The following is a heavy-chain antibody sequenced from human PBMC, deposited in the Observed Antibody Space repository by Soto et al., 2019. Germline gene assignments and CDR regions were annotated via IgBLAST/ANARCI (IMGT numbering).Heavy chain of an antibody. CDR1: GYTFTSYG. V-gene: IGHV1-18*01. J-gene: IGHJ3*02. D-gene: IGHD6-13*01. CDR2: ISAYNGNT. Sequence: ASVKVSCKASGYTFTSYGISWVRQAPGQGLEWMGWISAYNGNTNYAQKLQGRVTMTTDTSTITAYMELRSLRSDDTAVYYCASFSSLSSSFYNDAFDIWGQGTMVTVSS. CDR3: ASFSSLSSSFYNDAFDI.